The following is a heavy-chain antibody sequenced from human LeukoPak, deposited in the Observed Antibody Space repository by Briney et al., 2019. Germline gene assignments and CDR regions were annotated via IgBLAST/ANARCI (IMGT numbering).Heavy chain of an antibody. CDR2: IYPGDSDT. V-gene: IGHV5-51*01. CDR3: ARLFPLDDYGGFVAFDI. J-gene: IGHJ3*02. Sequence: GESLKISCKGSGYSFTNYWIGWVRQMPGKGLEWMWIIYPGDSDTRYSPSFQGQVTISADKSISTAYLQWSSLKASDTAMYYCARLFPLDDYGGFVAFDIWGQGTMVTVSS. CDR1: GYSFTNYW. D-gene: IGHD4-23*01.